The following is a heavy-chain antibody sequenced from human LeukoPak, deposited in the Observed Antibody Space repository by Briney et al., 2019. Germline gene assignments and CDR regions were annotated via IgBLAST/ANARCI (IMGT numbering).Heavy chain of an antibody. D-gene: IGHD5-18*01. CDR2: INWNGGST. J-gene: IGHJ4*02. CDR3: AFYSYGYRDFDY. Sequence: GGPLRLSCAASGFTFDDYGMSWVRQAPGKGLEWVSGINWNGGSTGYADSVKGRFTISRDNAKNSLYLQMNSLRAEDTALYYCAFYSYGYRDFDYWGQGTLVTVSS. CDR1: GFTFDDYG. V-gene: IGHV3-20*04.